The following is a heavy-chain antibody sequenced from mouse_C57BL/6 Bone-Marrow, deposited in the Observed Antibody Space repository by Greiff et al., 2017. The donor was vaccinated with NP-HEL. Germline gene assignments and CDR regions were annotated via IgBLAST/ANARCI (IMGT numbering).Heavy chain of an antibody. CDR2: ISDGGSYT. CDR3: ARDDYSAWFAY. V-gene: IGHV5-4*01. J-gene: IGHJ3*01. D-gene: IGHD2-4*01. Sequence: EVKLMESGGGLVKPGGSLKLSCAASGFTFSSYAMSWVRQTPEKRLEWVATISDGGSYTYYPDNVKGRFTISRDNAKNNLYLQMSHLKSEDTAMYYCARDDYSAWFAYWGQGTLVTVSA. CDR1: GFTFSSYA.